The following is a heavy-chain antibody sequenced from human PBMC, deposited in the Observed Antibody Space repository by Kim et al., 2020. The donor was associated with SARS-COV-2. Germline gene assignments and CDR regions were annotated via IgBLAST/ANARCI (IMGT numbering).Heavy chain of an antibody. Sequence: SETLSLTCTVSGGSISSGGYYWSWIRQHPGKGLEWIGYIYYSGSTYYNPSLKSRVTISVDTSKNQFSLKLSSVTAADTAVYYCARGKGDTSFDPWGQGTLVTVSS. V-gene: IGHV4-31*03. CDR1: GGSISSGGYY. CDR2: IYYSGST. D-gene: IGHD2-21*01. CDR3: ARGKGDTSFDP. J-gene: IGHJ5*02.